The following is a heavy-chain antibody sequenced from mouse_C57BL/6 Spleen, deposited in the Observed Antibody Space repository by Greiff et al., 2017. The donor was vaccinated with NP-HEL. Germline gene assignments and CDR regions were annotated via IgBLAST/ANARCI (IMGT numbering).Heavy chain of an antibody. CDR1: GYTFTDYN. J-gene: IGHJ4*01. Sequence: EVKVVESGPELVKPGASVKMSCKASGYTFTDYNMHWVKQSHGKSLEWIGYINPNNGGTSYNQKFKGKATLTVNKSSSTAYMELRSLTSEDSAVYYCAREGHDYDDGDYAMDYWGQGTSVTVSS. CDR2: INPNNGGT. D-gene: IGHD2-4*01. CDR3: AREGHDYDDGDYAMDY. V-gene: IGHV1-22*01.